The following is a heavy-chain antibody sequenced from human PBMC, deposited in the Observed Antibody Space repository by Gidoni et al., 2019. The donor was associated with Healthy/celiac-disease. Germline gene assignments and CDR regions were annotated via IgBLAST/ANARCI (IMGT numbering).Heavy chain of an antibody. CDR3: ARDPLKPGSWGCFDY. CDR2: IWYDGSNK. D-gene: IGHD1-26*01. Sequence: QVQLVESGGGVVQPGRSLRLSCAASGFTFSSYGMHWVRQAPGKGLEWVAVIWYDGSNKYYADSVKGRFTISRDNSKNTLYLQMNSLRAEDTAVYYCARDPLKPGSWGCFDYWGQGTLVTVSS. J-gene: IGHJ4*02. CDR1: GFTFSSYG. V-gene: IGHV3-33*01.